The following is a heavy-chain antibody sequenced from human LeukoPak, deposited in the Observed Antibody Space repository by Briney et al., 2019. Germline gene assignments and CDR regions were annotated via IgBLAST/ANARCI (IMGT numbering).Heavy chain of an antibody. Sequence: PGGSLRLSCAASGYTFSSYSMNWVRQAPGKGLEWVSSISSSSSYIYYADSVKGRFTISRDNAKNSLYLQMNSLRAEDTAVYYCARRLGIAASPNWFDPWGQGTLVTVSS. D-gene: IGHD6-13*01. CDR1: GYTFSSYS. V-gene: IGHV3-21*01. J-gene: IGHJ5*02. CDR2: ISSSSSYI. CDR3: ARRLGIAASPNWFDP.